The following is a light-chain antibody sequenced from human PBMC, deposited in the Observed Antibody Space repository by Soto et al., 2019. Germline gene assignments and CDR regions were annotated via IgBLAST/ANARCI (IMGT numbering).Light chain of an antibody. J-gene: IGLJ1*01. V-gene: IGLV2-23*02. CDR1: SSDVGSYNL. Sequence: QSVLTQPASVSGSPGQSITISCTGTSSDVGSYNLVSWYQQHPGKAPKLMIYEVSKRPSGVSNRFSGSKSGNTASLTISGLQAEDEADYYCCSYAGSSTFVVFGTGTXVTVL. CDR3: CSYAGSSTFVV. CDR2: EVS.